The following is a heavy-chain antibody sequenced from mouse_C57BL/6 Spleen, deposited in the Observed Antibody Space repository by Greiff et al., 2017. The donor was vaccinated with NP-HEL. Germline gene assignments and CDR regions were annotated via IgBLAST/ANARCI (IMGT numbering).Heavy chain of an antibody. V-gene: IGHV1-18*01. CDR1: GYTFTDYN. D-gene: IGHD1-3*01. J-gene: IGHJ4*01. CDR2: INPNNGGT. CDR3: ARIYLRLYAMDY. Sequence: EVQLQQSGPELVKPGASVKIPCKASGYTFTDYNMDWVKQSHGKSLEWIGDINPNNGGTIYNQKFKGKATLTVDKSSSTAYMELRSLTSEDTAVYYCARIYLRLYAMDYWCQGTSVTVSS.